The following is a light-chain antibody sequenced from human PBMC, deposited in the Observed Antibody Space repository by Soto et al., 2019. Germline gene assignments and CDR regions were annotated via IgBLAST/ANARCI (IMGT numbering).Light chain of an antibody. Sequence: DIVMTQSPLSLPVTPGEPASISCRSSQSLLHSNGYNYLDWYLQKPGQSPQLLIYLGSNRASGVPDRVSGSGSGTDFTLKISRVEAEDVGVYYCMQALQTPPGFGGGTKVEIK. CDR1: QSLLHSNGYNY. V-gene: IGKV2-28*01. CDR3: MQALQTPPG. CDR2: LGS. J-gene: IGKJ4*01.